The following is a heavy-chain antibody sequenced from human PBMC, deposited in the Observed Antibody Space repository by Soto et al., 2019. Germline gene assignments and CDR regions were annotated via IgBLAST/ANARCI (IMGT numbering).Heavy chain of an antibody. D-gene: IGHD6-13*01. V-gene: IGHV1-69*13. CDR2: IIPIFGTA. J-gene: IGHJ4*02. CDR3: ARAPSPYIAAAGTDLDY. CDR1: GGTFSSYA. Sequence: SVKVSCKASGGTFSSYAISWVRQAPGQGLEWMGGIIPIFGTANYAQKFQGRVTITADESTSTAYMELSSLRSEDTAVYYCARAPSPYIAAAGTDLDYWGQRTLVTVSS.